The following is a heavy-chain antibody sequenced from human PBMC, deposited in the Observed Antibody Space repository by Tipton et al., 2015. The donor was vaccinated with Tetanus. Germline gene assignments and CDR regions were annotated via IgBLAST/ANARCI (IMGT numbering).Heavy chain of an antibody. V-gene: IGHV3-74*01. CDR1: GSGSTFRSRW. D-gene: IGHD3-16*02. CDR3: GRPYTTSLYVSDE. CDR2: INGDGTTT. Sequence: SLRLSCEVSGSGSTFRSRWMHWVRQAPGKGLVWVSRINGDGTTTNYADFVEGRFTISRDNAKNTLYLQMNSLRVEDTAVYYCGRPYTTSLYVSDEWGQGTLVTVSS. J-gene: IGHJ4*02.